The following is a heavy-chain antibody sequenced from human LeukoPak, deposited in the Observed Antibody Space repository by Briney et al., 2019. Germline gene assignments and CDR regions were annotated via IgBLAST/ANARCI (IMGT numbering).Heavy chain of an antibody. Sequence: PGGSLRLSCAASEFTFSSYWMHWVRQAPGKGLVWVSRINSDGSSTSYADSVKGRFTISRDNAKNTLYLQMNSLRAEDTAVYYCARVPMVRGAFDYWGQGTLVTVSS. J-gene: IGHJ4*02. CDR2: INSDGSST. V-gene: IGHV3-74*01. CDR3: ARVPMVRGAFDY. D-gene: IGHD3-10*01. CDR1: EFTFSSYW.